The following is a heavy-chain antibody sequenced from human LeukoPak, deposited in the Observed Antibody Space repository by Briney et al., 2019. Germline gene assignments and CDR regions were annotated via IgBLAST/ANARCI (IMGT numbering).Heavy chain of an antibody. D-gene: IGHD3-10*01. Sequence: SETLSLTCTVSGGSISSYYWSWIRQPPGKGLEWIGYIYYSGSTYYNPSLKSRVTISVDTSKNQFSLKLSSVIAADTAVYYCLNTYHKGSGSYWGYIDNWGQGTLVTVSS. V-gene: IGHV4-59*04. J-gene: IGHJ4*02. CDR3: LNTYHKGSGSYWGYIDN. CDR2: IYYSGST. CDR1: GGSISSYY.